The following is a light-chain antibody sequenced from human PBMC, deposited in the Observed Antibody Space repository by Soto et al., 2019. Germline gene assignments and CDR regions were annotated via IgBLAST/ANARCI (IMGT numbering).Light chain of an antibody. V-gene: IGKV3-11*01. CDR2: GAF. Sequence: EIVLTQSPATLSLSPGERATLSCRASPSVTNFLAWYQQKPGQAPRLLIYGAFHRATGIPARFSGSGSGKDFTLTISSLEPEDSAIYYCQQRNIWPPVTFGQGTRLEIK. J-gene: IGKJ5*01. CDR3: QQRNIWPPVT. CDR1: PSVTNF.